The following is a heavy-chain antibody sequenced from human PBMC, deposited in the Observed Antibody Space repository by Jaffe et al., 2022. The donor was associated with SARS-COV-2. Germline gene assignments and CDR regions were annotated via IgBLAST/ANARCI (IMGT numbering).Heavy chain of an antibody. CDR2: IYYSGST. V-gene: IGHV4-59*01. J-gene: IGHJ4*02. D-gene: IGHD3-16*01. Sequence: QVQLQESGPGLVKPSETLSLTCTVSGGSISSYYWSWIRQPPGKGLEWIGYIYYSGSTNYNPSLKSRVTISVDTSKNQFSLKLSSVTAADTAVYYCARGGWGYGYFDYWGQGTLVTVSS. CDR3: ARGGWGYGYFDY. CDR1: GGSISSYY.